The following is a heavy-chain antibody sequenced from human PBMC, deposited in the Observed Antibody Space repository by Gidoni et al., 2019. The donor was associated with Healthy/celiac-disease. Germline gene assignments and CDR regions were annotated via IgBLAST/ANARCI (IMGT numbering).Heavy chain of an antibody. J-gene: IGHJ3*02. CDR2: IYPGDSDT. Sequence: EVQLVQSGAEVKKPGESLKISCKGSGYSFTSYWIGWVRQMPGKGLEWMGIIYPGDSDTRYSPSFQGQVTISADKSISTAYLQWSSLKASDTAMYYCARPGRLRWLQFVDAFDIWGQGKMVTVSS. D-gene: IGHD5-12*01. CDR3: ARPGRLRWLQFVDAFDI. CDR1: GYSFTSYW. V-gene: IGHV5-51*01.